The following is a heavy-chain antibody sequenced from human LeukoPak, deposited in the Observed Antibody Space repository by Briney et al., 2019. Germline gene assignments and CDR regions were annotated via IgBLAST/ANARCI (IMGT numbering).Heavy chain of an antibody. CDR3: ARRPAEIDYDDYVWYFDY. D-gene: IGHD4-17*01. J-gene: IGHJ4*02. CDR1: GYTFTGYY. CDR2: INPNSGGT. V-gene: IGHV1-2*02. Sequence: ASVKVSCKASGYTFTGYYIHWVRQAPGQGLEWMGWINPNSGGTNYAQKFQGRVTMTRDTSISTAYMEVTRLRSDDTAVYYCARRPAEIDYDDYVWYFDYWGQGTLVTVSS.